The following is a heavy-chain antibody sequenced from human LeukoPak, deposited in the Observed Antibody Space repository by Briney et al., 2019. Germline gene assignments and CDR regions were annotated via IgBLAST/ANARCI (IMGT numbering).Heavy chain of an antibody. CDR1: GFTFSSYA. CDR3: AKEGRPGGRLVIIGSPVYFDY. D-gene: IGHD3-9*01. Sequence: PGGSLRLSCAASGFTFSSYAMHWVRQAPGKGLEYVSAISSNGGSTYYANSVKGRFTISRDNSKNTLYLQMNSLRAEDTAVYYCAKEGRPGGRLVIIGSPVYFDYWGQGTLVTVSS. CDR2: ISSNGGST. V-gene: IGHV3-64*01. J-gene: IGHJ4*02.